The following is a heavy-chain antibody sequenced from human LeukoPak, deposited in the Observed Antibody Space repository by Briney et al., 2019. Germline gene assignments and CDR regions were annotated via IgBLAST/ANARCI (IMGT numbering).Heavy chain of an antibody. CDR1: GGSFSGYY. J-gene: IGHJ4*02. D-gene: IGHD3-10*01. CDR3: ARGGYCGSGSYYNYIY. Sequence: SETLSLTCAVYGGSFSGYYWSWIRQPPGKGLEWIGEINHSGSTNYNPSLKSRVTISVDTSKNQFSLKLSSVTAADTAVYYCARGGYCGSGSYYNYIYWGQGTLVTVSS. CDR2: INHSGST. V-gene: IGHV4-34*01.